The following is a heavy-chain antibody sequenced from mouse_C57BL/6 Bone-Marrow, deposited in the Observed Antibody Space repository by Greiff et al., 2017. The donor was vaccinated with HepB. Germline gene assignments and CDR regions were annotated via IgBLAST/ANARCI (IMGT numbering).Heavy chain of an antibody. CDR1: GFTFSDAW. D-gene: IGHD1-1*01. CDR2: IRNKANNHAT. V-gene: IGHV6-6*01. J-gene: IGHJ4*01. CDR3: TRDIYYYGSSSLYYAMDY. Sequence: EVKLEESGGGLVQPGGSMKLSCAASGFTFSDAWMDWVRQSPEKGLEWVAEIRNKANNHATYYAESVKGRFTISRDDSKSSVYLQMNSLRAEDTGIYYCTRDIYYYGSSSLYYAMDYWGQGTSVTVSS.